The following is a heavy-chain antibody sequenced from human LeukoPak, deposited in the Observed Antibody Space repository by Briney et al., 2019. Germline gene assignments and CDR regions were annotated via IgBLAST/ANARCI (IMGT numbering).Heavy chain of an antibody. J-gene: IGHJ4*02. CDR1: GFTFSNAW. CDR2: ISYDGSNK. Sequence: GGSLRLSCAASGFTFSNAWMSWVRQAPGKGLEWVAVISYDGSNKYYADSVKGRFTISRDNSKNTLYLQMNSLRAEDTAVYYCARDRGYSYGSYYFDYWGQGTLVTVSS. CDR3: ARDRGYSYGSYYFDY. D-gene: IGHD5-18*01. V-gene: IGHV3-30*03.